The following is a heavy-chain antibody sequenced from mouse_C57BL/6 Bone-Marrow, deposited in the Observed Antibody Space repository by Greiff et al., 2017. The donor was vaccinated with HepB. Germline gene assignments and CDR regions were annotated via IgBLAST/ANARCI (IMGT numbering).Heavy chain of an antibody. CDR3: AGGGNSFAY. D-gene: IGHD2-1*01. CDR1: GYTFTSYW. Sequence: VQLKQPGAELVKPGASVKLSCKASGYTFTSYWMQWVKQRPGQGLEWIGEIDPSDSYTNYNQKFKGKATLTVDTSSSTAYMQLSSLTSEDSAVYYCAGGGNSFAYWGQGTLVTVSA. V-gene: IGHV1-50*01. CDR2: IDPSDSYT. J-gene: IGHJ3*01.